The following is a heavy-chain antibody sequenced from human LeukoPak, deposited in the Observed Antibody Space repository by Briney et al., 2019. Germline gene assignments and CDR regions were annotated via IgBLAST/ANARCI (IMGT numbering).Heavy chain of an antibody. D-gene: IGHD3-10*01. J-gene: IGHJ4*02. Sequence: SETLSLTCAVYGGSFSGYYWSWIRQPPGKGLEWIGEINHSGSTNYNPSLKSRVTISVDTSKNQFSLKLSSVTAADTAVYYCARLSGITMVRDFDYWGQGTLVTVSS. CDR2: INHSGST. CDR1: GGSFSGYY. CDR3: ARLSGITMVRDFDY. V-gene: IGHV4-34*01.